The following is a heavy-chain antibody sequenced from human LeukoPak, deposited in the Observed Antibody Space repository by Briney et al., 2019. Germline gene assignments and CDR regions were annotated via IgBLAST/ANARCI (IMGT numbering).Heavy chain of an antibody. Sequence: SETLSLTCTVSGGSIGSSSYYWGWIRQPPGKGLEWIGSIYYSGSTYYNPSLKSRVTISVDTSKNQFSLKLSSVTAADTAVYYCARDSTYYYDSSGYRWGQGTLVTVSS. V-gene: IGHV4-39*07. CDR3: ARDSTYYYDSSGYR. J-gene: IGHJ4*02. CDR1: GGSIGSSSYY. CDR2: IYYSGST. D-gene: IGHD3-22*01.